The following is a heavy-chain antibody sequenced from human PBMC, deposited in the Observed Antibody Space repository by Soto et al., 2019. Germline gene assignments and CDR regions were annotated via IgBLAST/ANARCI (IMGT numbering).Heavy chain of an antibody. CDR2: ISYDGRNK. CDR1: GFTFKSNA. D-gene: IGHD2-15*01. V-gene: IGHV3-30*04. CDR3: TSSSVSDIVVVAAASELDY. Sequence: QVQLVESGGGVVQPGRSLRLSCAASGFTFKSNAMHWVRQAPGKGLEWVAVISYDGRNKHYTDSVKGRFTISRDNSKNTLYLQMNGLRPADTAVYYCTSSSVSDIVVVAAASELDYWGQGTLVTVSS. J-gene: IGHJ4*02.